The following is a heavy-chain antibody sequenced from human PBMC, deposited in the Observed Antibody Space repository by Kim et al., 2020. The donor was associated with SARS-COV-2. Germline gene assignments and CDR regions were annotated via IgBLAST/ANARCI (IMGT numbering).Heavy chain of an antibody. V-gene: IGHV4-59*01. D-gene: IGHD3-10*01. CDR1: GASIIGYY. CDR2: IYYSGST. Sequence: SETLSLTCTVSGASIIGYYWSWIRQPPGKGLEWIGHIYYSGSTKYNPSLKSRVTISVDTSKNQFSLKVSSVTAADTAVYYCAKSRPRGASSHYYGMDVWG. CDR3: AKSRPRGASSHYYGMDV. J-gene: IGHJ6*01.